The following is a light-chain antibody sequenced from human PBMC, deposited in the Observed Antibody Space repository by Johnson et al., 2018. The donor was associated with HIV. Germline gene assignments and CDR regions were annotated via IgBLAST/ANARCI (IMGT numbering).Light chain of an antibody. Sequence: QSVLTQPPSVSAAPGQKVTISCSGNRSNIGDNFVSWYQHLPGTAPKLLVYDNSKRPSGIPGRFSGSKSGPSATLGITGLQTGDEADYYCGTWDSSLTSYVFGAGTKVTVL. J-gene: IGLJ1*01. CDR2: DNS. CDR1: RSNIGDNF. CDR3: GTWDSSLTSYV. V-gene: IGLV1-51*01.